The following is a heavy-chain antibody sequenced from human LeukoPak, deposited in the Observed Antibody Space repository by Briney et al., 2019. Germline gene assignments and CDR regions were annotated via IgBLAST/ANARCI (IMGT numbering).Heavy chain of an antibody. J-gene: IGHJ4*02. CDR1: GYTFTSYD. V-gene: IGHV1-8*01. Sequence: ASVKVSCKASGYTFTSYDINWVRQATGQGLEWMGWMNPNSGNTGYAQKFQGRVTMTRNTSISTAYMELSSLRSEDTAVYYCAGVFTIAVAGTFALGYWGQGTLVTVSS. CDR3: AGVFTIAVAGTFALGY. CDR2: MNPNSGNT. D-gene: IGHD6-19*01.